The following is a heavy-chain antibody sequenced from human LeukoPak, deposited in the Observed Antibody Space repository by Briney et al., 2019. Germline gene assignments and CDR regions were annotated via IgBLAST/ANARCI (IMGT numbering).Heavy chain of an antibody. D-gene: IGHD6-13*01. CDR1: GFTFSSYG. Sequence: PGGSLRLSCAASGFTFSSYGMHWVRQAPAKGREGVAFIRYDRSNKYYADAVKGRFTISRDNSKNTLYLQTNSLRAEDTAVYYCAKEKAAPHDYWGQGTLATVSS. J-gene: IGHJ4*02. CDR2: IRYDRSNK. CDR3: AKEKAAPHDY. V-gene: IGHV3-30*02.